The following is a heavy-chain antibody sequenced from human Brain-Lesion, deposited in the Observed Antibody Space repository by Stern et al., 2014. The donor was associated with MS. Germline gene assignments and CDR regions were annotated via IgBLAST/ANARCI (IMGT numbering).Heavy chain of an antibody. D-gene: IGHD3-22*01. J-gene: IGHJ4*02. CDR1: YDSISSYY. Sequence: VQLVESGPGLVKPSGTLSLTCTVSYDSISSYYWTWLRQPPGKGLEWIGYINYRGNPNYNPALQSRVTISVDTYKNHFSLKLTSVTAADTAVYYCARAFSDYHDSTPGYWGQGTLVTVSS. CDR3: ARAFSDYHDSTPGY. CDR2: INYRGNP. V-gene: IGHV4-59*01.